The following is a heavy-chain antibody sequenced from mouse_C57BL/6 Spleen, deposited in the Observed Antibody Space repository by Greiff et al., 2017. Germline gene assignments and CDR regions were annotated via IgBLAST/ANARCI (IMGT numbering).Heavy chain of an antibody. CDR1: GYTFTSYW. J-gene: IGHJ4*01. CDR2: IHPSDSDT. D-gene: IGHD2-2*01. Sequence: QVQLQQPGAELVKPGASVKVSCKASGYTFTSYWMHWVKQRPGQGLEWIGRIHPSDSDTNYNQKFKGKATLTVDQSSSTAYMQLSSLTSEDSAVYYCAISGGYTIPLYAMDYWGQGTSVTVSS. CDR3: AISGGYTIPLYAMDY. V-gene: IGHV1-74*01.